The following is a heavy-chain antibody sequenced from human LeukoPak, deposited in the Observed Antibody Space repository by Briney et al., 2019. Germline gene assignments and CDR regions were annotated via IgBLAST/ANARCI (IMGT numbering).Heavy chain of an antibody. J-gene: IGHJ6*01. CDR3: ARLPSGDV. CDR2: IYSDGST. V-gene: IGHV3-66*04. CDR1: GYIVSSSY. Sequence: GGSLRLSCAASGYIVSSSYITWVRQAPGKGLEWVSIIYSDGSTYYADSVKGRFTISRDNSKNTVYLQINSLRTEDTAVYYCARLPSGDVWGQGTTVTVSS.